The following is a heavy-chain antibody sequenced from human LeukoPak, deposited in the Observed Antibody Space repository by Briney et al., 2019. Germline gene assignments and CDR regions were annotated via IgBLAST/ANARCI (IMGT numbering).Heavy chain of an antibody. CDR3: ARYSSRDGYNFDY. CDR1: GGSFSTYS. D-gene: IGHD5-24*01. J-gene: IGHJ4*02. CDR2: INHIRST. Sequence: PSETLSLTCAVYGGSFSTYSWSWIRQPPGKGLEWIGEINHIRSTNFNPSLKSRVTISLDTSKNQFSLRLTSVTAADTAVYYCARYSSRDGYNFDYWGQGTLVTVSS. V-gene: IGHV4-34*01.